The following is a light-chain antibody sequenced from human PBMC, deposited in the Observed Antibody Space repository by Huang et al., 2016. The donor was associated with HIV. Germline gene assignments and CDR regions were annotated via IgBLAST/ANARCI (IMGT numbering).Light chain of an antibody. V-gene: IGKV4-1*01. CDR3: QQYYSTPLT. J-gene: IGKJ4*01. CDR2: WAS. CDR1: QSVSYSSNNQND. Sequence: DIVMTQSPDSLAVSLGERATINCKSSQSVSYSSNNQNDLAWYQQKPGQPPKLLIYWASTRESGVPDRFSGSGSGTDFTLTISSLQAEDVAVYYCQQYYSTPLTFGGGTKVEIK.